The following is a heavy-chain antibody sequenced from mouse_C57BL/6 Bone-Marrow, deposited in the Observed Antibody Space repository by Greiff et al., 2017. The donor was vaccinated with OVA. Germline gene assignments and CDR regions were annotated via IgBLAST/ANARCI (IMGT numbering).Heavy chain of an antibody. CDR3: ARENGSSYAMGY. CDR2: IYPGDGDT. J-gene: IGHJ4*01. CDR1: GYAFSSYW. Sequence: VQLQQSGAELVKPGASVKISCKASGYAFSSYWMNWVKQRPGKGLEWIGQIYPGDGDTNYNGKFKGKATLTADKSSSTAYMQLSSLTSEDSAVYFCARENGSSYAMGYWGQGTSVTVSS. V-gene: IGHV1-80*01. D-gene: IGHD1-3*01.